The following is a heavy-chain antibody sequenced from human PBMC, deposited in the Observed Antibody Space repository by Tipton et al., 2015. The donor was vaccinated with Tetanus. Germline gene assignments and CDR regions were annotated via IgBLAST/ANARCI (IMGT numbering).Heavy chain of an antibody. CDR2: IYQTDST. Sequence: LSLTCNVSGGLITTGGYSWGWIHQPPGQGLEWLGYIYQTDSTYYNPSVRSRLTLSLQRSKNQVSLKLSSVTAADTAVYYCVRGRGLGAYSFGFEYWGRGALVTVSS. CDR1: GGLITTGGYS. J-gene: IGHJ4*02. D-gene: IGHD5-12*01. CDR3: VRGRGLGAYSFGFEY. V-gene: IGHV4-30-2*01.